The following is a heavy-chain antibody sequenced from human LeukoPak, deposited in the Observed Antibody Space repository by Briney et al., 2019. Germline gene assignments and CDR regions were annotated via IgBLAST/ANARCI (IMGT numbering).Heavy chain of an antibody. CDR2: ISSSGSTI. CDR1: GFIFSDYY. V-gene: IGHV3-11*04. Sequence: GGSLRLSXAASGFIFSDYYMSWIRQAPGKGLEWVSYISSSGSTIDYADSVKGRFTISRDNAKKSLYLQMNSLRAEDTAVYYCARGIRGYSGLVVHWGQGTLVTVSS. CDR3: ARGIRGYSGLVVH. D-gene: IGHD5-12*01. J-gene: IGHJ4*02.